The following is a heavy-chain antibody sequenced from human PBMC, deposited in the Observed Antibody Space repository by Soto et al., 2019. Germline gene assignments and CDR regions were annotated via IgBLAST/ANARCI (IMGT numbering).Heavy chain of an antibody. Sequence: SVKVSCKSSGGTFSSHSINWVRQAPGQGLEWMGGIIPIFGPANFAKKFQGRVTITADESTTTAYMELSSLTSEDTAVYYCATRSLSSTGGSIGYHYNPIDVWRQGTTVAVSS. CDR2: IIPIFGPA. V-gene: IGHV1-69*13. CDR1: GGTFSSHS. CDR3: ATRSLSSTGGSIGYHYNPIDV. D-gene: IGHD5-12*01. J-gene: IGHJ6*02.